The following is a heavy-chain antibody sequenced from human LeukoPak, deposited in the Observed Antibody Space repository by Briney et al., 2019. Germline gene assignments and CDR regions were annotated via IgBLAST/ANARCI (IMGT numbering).Heavy chain of an antibody. J-gene: IGHJ4*02. CDR3: ARIPSLIVGGFDY. V-gene: IGHV3-21*01. CDR1: GFTFSSCS. CDR2: ISSSSSYI. Sequence: PGGSLRLSCAASGFTFSSCSMNWVRQAPGKGLEWVSSISSSSSYIYYADSVKGRFTISRDNAKNSLYLQMNSLRAEDTAVYYCARIPSLIVGGFDYWGQGTLVTVSS. D-gene: IGHD2-15*01.